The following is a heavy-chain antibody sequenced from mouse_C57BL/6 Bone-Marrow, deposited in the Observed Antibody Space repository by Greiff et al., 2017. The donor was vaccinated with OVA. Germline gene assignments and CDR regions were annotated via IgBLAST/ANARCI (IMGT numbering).Heavy chain of an antibody. Sequence: ESGAELVKPGASVKISCKASGYAFSSYWMNWVKQRPGKGLEWIGQIYPGDGDTNYNGKFKGKATLTADKSSSTAYMQLSSLTSEDSAVYFCARRETFQGFDYWGQGTTLTVSS. V-gene: IGHV1-80*01. D-gene: IGHD3-2*02. J-gene: IGHJ2*01. CDR2: IYPGDGDT. CDR3: ARRETFQGFDY. CDR1: GYAFSSYW.